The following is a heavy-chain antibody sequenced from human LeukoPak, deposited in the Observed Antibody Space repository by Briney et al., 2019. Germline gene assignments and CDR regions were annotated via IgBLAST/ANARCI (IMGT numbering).Heavy chain of an antibody. CDR2: IYYSGST. J-gene: IGHJ3*02. Sequence: PSETLSLTCTVSGVSISSYYWTWIRQPPGEGLEWIGFIYYSGSTNYNPSLKSRVTISVDTSKNQFSMKLSSVTAADTAVYYCARALQPGVYAFDIWGQGTMVTVSS. CDR1: GVSISSYY. CDR3: ARALQPGVYAFDI. D-gene: IGHD6-13*01. V-gene: IGHV4-59*01.